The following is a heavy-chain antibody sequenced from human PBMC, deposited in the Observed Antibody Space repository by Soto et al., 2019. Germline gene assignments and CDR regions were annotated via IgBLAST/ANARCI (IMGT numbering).Heavy chain of an antibody. CDR2: VYNSGST. V-gene: IGHV4-59*01. Sequence: SETLSLTCTVSGGSISSNYWTWFRQPPGKGLEWLGYVYNSGSTNYNPSLKSRVTISEDTSKSQFSLKENSMTAADTAVYYCARYRRGAVAGYTLDNWGQGILVTVSS. J-gene: IGHJ4*02. CDR1: GGSISSNY. D-gene: IGHD6-13*01. CDR3: ARYRRGAVAGYTLDN.